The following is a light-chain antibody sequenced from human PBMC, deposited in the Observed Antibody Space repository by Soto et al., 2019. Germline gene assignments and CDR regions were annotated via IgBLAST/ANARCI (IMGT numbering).Light chain of an antibody. J-gene: IGLJ1*01. CDR2: DVS. Sequence: QSALTQPRSVSGSPGQSVTISCTGTNSDVGGYNFVSWYQQYPGKVPKLMIYDVSKRSSGVPDRFSGSKSGNTASLTISGLQAEDEADYYCCSYADSFYVFGSGTQVTVL. CDR3: CSYADSFYV. V-gene: IGLV2-11*01. CDR1: NSDVGGYNF.